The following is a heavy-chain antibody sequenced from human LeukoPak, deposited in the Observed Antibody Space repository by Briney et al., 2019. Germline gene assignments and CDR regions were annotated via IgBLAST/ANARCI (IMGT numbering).Heavy chain of an antibody. CDR1: GGSFSGYY. V-gene: IGHV4-34*01. D-gene: IGHD1-14*01. CDR3: ARKPPTLGIEC. J-gene: IGHJ4*02. CDR2: INHSGST. Sequence: SETLSLTCAVYGGSFSGYYWSWIRQPPGKGLEWIGEINHSGSTNYNPSLKSRVTMSLDTSRNQFSLKLTSVTAADTAVYYCARKPPTLGIECWGQGTLVTVSS.